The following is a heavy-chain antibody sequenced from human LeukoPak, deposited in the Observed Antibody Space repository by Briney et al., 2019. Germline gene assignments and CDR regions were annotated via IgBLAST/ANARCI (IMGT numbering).Heavy chain of an antibody. J-gene: IGHJ3*02. CDR3: ARDTSGYSSSWSQGDAFDI. CDR2: IWYDGSNK. Sequence: RRSLRLSCAASGFTFSSYGMHWVRQAPGKGLEWVAVIWYDGSNKYYADSVKGRFTISRDNSKNTLYLQMNSLRAEDTAVYYCARDTSGYSSSWSQGDAFDIWGQGTMVTVSS. CDR1: GFTFSSYG. D-gene: IGHD6-13*01. V-gene: IGHV3-33*01.